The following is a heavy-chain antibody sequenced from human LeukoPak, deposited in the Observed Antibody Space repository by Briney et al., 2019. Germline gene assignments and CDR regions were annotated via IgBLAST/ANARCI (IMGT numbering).Heavy chain of an antibody. CDR1: GGSLSSYY. D-gene: IGHD5-12*01. J-gene: IGHJ4*02. CDR3: ARGGKYSPYSGYLPFDY. Sequence: SETLSLTCTVSGGSLSSYYWSWIRQPPGKGLEWIGYIYYSGSTNYNPSLKSRVTISVDTSKNQFSLKLSSVTAADTAVYYCARGGKYSPYSGYLPFDYWGQGTLVTVSS. CDR2: IYYSGST. V-gene: IGHV4-59*01.